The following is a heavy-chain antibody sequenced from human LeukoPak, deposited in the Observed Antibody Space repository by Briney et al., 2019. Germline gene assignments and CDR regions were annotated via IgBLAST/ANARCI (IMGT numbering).Heavy chain of an antibody. J-gene: IGHJ3*02. CDR1: GGSISSYY. Sequence: LETLSLTCTVSGGSISSYYWSWIRQPPGKGLEWIGYIYYSGSTNYNPSLKSRVTISVDTSKNQFSLKLSSVTAADTAVYYCATSGSYSYRDAFDIWGQGTMVTVSS. D-gene: IGHD1-26*01. CDR2: IYYSGST. V-gene: IGHV4-59*01. CDR3: ATSGSYSYRDAFDI.